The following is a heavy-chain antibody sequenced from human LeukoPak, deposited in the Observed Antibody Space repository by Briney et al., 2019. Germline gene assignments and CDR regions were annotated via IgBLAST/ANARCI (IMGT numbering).Heavy chain of an antibody. D-gene: IGHD4-17*01. J-gene: IGHJ4*02. CDR3: ARLPSTVTNFDY. V-gene: IGHV4-4*07. Sequence: SETLSLTCTVSGGSISSYYWSWIRQPAGKGLEWIGRIYTSGSTNYNPSLKSRVTMSVDTSKSQFSLKLSSVTAADTAVYYCARLPSTVTNFDYWGQGTLVTVSS. CDR2: IYTSGST. CDR1: GGSISSYY.